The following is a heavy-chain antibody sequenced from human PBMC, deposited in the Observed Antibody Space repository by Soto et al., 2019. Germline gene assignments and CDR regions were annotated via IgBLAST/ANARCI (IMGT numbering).Heavy chain of an antibody. J-gene: IGHJ2*01. D-gene: IGHD5-12*01. CDR1: GGSFSGYY. Sequence: QVQLQQWGAGLLKPSETLSLTCAVYGGSFSGYYWSWIRQPPGKGLEWIGEINHSGSTNYNPSLKGRVTISVDTSKNQFSLKLSSVTAADTAVYYCAREADLDIVATIAGRFDLWGRGTLVTVSS. V-gene: IGHV4-34*01. CDR3: AREADLDIVATIAGRFDL. CDR2: INHSGST.